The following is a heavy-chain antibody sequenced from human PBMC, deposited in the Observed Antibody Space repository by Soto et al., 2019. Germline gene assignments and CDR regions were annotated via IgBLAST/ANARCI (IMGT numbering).Heavy chain of an antibody. J-gene: IGHJ4*02. D-gene: IGHD6-19*01. Sequence: EVQLLESGGGSVQPGGSLRLSCAASGITFSSYAMSWVRQAPGKGLEWVSAISGTGSSTNYADSVEGRFTISRDNSKNTLYLKMSSLRAEDTAVYYCAKAGGIAVPGTHLDYWGQGTLVTVSS. CDR2: ISGTGSST. CDR3: AKAGGIAVPGTHLDY. CDR1: GITFSSYA. V-gene: IGHV3-23*01.